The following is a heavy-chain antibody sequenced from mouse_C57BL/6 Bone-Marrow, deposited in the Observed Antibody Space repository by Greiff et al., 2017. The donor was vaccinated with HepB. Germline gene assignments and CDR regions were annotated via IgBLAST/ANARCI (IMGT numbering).Heavy chain of an antibody. CDR3: ARPYDYDGDYYAMDY. Sequence: QVQLQQPGAELVKPGASVKMSCKASGYTFTSYWITWVKQSPGQGLEWIGDIYPGSGSTNYNEKFKSKATLTVDTSSSTAYMQLSSLTSEDSAVYYCARPYDYDGDYYAMDYWGQGTSVTVSS. V-gene: IGHV1-55*01. CDR2: IYPGSGST. CDR1: GYTFTSYW. J-gene: IGHJ4*01. D-gene: IGHD2-4*01.